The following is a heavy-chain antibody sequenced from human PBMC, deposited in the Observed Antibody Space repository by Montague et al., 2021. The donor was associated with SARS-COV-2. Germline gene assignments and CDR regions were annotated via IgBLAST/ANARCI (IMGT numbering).Heavy chain of an antibody. V-gene: IGHV2-70*11. CDR1: GFSLSTSGMC. Sequence: PALVKPTQTLTLTCTFSGFSLSTSGMCVSWIRQPPGKALEWLARIDWDDDKYYSTSLKTRLTISKDTSKNQVVLTMTNMDPVDTATYYCARIGAGAKPFDYGGQGTLVTVSS. CDR2: IDWDDDK. D-gene: IGHD4/OR15-4a*01. CDR3: ARIGAGAKPFDY. J-gene: IGHJ4*02.